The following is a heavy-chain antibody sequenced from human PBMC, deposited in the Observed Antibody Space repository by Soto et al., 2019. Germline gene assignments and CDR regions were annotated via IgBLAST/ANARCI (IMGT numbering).Heavy chain of an antibody. V-gene: IGHV1-2*04. D-gene: IGHD3-22*01. CDR3: ARAPVSGYYDSSGYFDY. Sequence: ASVKVSCKASGYTFTGYYMHWVRQAPGQGLEWMGWINPNSGGTNYAQKFQGWVTMTRDTSISTAYMELSRLRSDDTAVYHCARAPVSGYYDSSGYFDYWGQGTLVT. CDR1: GYTFTGYY. J-gene: IGHJ4*02. CDR2: INPNSGGT.